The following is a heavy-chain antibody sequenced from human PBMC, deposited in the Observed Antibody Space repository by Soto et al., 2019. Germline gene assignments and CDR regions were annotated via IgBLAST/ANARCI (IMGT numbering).Heavy chain of an antibody. D-gene: IGHD3-3*01. Sequence: QLQLQESCPGLVKPWETLCLTCTVSGGSISSSSYYWGWIRQPPGKGLEWIGSIYYSGSTYYNPSLKSRVTISVDTSKNQFSLKLSSVTAADTAVYYCARRVVADAFDIWGQGTMVTVSS. J-gene: IGHJ3*02. CDR1: GGSISSSSYY. V-gene: IGHV4-39*01. CDR2: IYYSGST. CDR3: ARRVVADAFDI.